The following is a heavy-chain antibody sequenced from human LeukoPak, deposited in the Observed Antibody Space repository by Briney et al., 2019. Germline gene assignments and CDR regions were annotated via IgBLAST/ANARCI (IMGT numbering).Heavy chain of an antibody. V-gene: IGHV3-21*01. CDR1: GFTFSSYA. D-gene: IGHD1-14*01. J-gene: IGHJ5*02. CDR2: ISSSSSYI. Sequence: GGSLRLSCAASGFTFSSYAMSWVRQAPGKGLEWVSSISSSSSYIYYADSVKGRFTISRDNAKNSLYLQMNSLRAEDTAVYYCARNRKSLPLWFDPWGQGTLVTVSS. CDR3: ARNRKSLPLWFDP.